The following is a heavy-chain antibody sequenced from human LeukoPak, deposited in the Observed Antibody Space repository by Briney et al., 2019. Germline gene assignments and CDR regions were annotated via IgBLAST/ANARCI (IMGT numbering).Heavy chain of an antibody. CDR2: FDPEAGET. CDR3: ATGSLRLGEFSLGY. CDR1: GYTLTELS. D-gene: IGHD3-16*02. J-gene: IGHJ4*02. Sequence: ASVKVSCKVSGYTLTELSMHWVRQAPGKGLEWMGGFDPEAGETVYAQRFQGRVTMTEDTSTDTAYMELSSLRSEDTAVYYCATGSLRLGEFSLGYWGQGTLVTVSS. V-gene: IGHV1-24*01.